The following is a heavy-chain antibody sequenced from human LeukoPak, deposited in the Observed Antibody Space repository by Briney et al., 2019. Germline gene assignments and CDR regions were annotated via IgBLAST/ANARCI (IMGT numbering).Heavy chain of an antibody. J-gene: IGHJ4*02. CDR1: GFTFDDYG. CDR3: ARDYYDSSGYYKTQYYFDY. D-gene: IGHD3-22*01. CDR2: INWNGGST. Sequence: PGGSLRLSSAASGFTFDDYGMSWVRQAPGKGLEWVSGINWNGGSTGYADSVKGRFTISRDNAKNSLYLQMNSLRAEDTALYYCARDYYDSSGYYKTQYYFDYWGQGTLVTVSS. V-gene: IGHV3-20*04.